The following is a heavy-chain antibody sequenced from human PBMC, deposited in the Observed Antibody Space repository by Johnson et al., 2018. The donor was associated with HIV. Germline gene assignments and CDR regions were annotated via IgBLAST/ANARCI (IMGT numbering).Heavy chain of an antibody. V-gene: IGHV3-30-3*01. CDR2: ISYDGSNK. Sequence: QVQLVESGGGVVQPGRSLRLSCAASGFTFSSYAMHWVRQAPGKGLEWVAVISYDGSNKYYADSVKGRFTISRDNSKNTLYLQMNSLRAEDTAVYYCARDAGGGRIVVDYDAFDIWGQGTMVTVSS. J-gene: IGHJ3*02. D-gene: IGHD3-22*01. CDR1: GFTFSSYA. CDR3: ARDAGGGRIVVDYDAFDI.